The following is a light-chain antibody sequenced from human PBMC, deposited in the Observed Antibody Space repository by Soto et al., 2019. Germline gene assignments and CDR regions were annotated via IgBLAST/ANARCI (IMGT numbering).Light chain of an antibody. V-gene: IGLV1-47*01. CDR2: RNN. CDR1: ATNIGRNH. CDR3: ATWDDSLSGHVV. Sequence: QSVLTQPPSASGTPGQRVTISCSGGATNIGRNHVYWYQQFPGVAPRLLIYRNNQRPSGVPDRISGSKSGTSASLAISGLRSEDEADYYCATWDDSLSGHVVFGGGTSSPS. J-gene: IGLJ2*01.